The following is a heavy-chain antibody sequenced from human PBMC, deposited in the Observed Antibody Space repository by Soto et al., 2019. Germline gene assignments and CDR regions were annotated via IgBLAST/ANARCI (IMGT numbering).Heavy chain of an antibody. CDR2: INPNSGGT. V-gene: IGHV1-2*04. CDR1: GYTFTGYY. J-gene: IGHJ6*02. D-gene: IGHD2-15*01. Sequence: ASVKVSCKASGYTFTGYYMHWVRQAPGQGLEWMGWINPNSGGTNYAQKFQGWVTMTRDTSISTAYMELSRLRSDDTAVYYCARDRVVVAATPLYSGMDVCGPGTTVTVSS. CDR3: ARDRVVVAATPLYSGMDV.